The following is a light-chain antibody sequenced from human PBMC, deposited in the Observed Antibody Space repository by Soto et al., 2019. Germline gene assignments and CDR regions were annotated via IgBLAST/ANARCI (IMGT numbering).Light chain of an antibody. Sequence: QSALTQPPSASDSPGQSVTISCSGTIGDVGGYYYVSWYQHHPGRAPKLLIYDVDKRPPGVPSRFSGSKSGNTASLTVSGLQADDEADDYCLSYGGNNNYVFGTGTKVTVL. CDR3: LSYGGNNNYV. J-gene: IGLJ1*01. CDR1: IGDVGGYYY. V-gene: IGLV2-8*01. CDR2: DVD.